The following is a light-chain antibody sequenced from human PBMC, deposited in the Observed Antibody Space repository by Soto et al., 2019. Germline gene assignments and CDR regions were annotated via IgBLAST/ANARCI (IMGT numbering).Light chain of an antibody. J-gene: IGKJ1*01. CDR2: GAS. Sequence: EIVLTQSPGTLSLSPGERDTRSCSASQSVSNNYLAWYQQRPGQAPRLLIYGASNRATGIPYRFSGSGSGTDCTLTISRLEPDDFEVYYCQQYGSSCTFGQGTKVEIK. V-gene: IGKV3-20*01. CDR3: QQYGSSCT. CDR1: QSVSNNY.